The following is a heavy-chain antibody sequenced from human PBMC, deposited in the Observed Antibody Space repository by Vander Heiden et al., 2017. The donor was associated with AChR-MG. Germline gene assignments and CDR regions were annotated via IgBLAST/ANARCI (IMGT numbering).Heavy chain of an antibody. Sequence: EVQLVESGGGLIQPGGSLRLSCAASGFTVSSNYISWVRQAPGKGLEWVSVIYSGGSKYYADSVKGRFTISRDNSKNTLYLQMNSLRAEDTAVYYCARGWSYYDILTGYDSGYFDLWGRGTLVTVSS. V-gene: IGHV3-53*01. CDR1: GFTVSSNY. CDR3: ARGWSYYDILTGYDSGYFDL. J-gene: IGHJ2*01. D-gene: IGHD3-9*01. CDR2: IYSGGSK.